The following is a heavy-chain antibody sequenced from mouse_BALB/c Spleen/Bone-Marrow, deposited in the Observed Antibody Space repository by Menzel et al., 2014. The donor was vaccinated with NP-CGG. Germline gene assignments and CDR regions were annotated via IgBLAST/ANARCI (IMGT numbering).Heavy chain of an antibody. CDR1: GFTFSSYA. V-gene: IGHV5-9-4*01. D-gene: IGHD2-1*01. J-gene: IGHJ3*01. Sequence: EVNLVESGGGLVKPGGSLKLSCAASGFTFSSYAMSWVRQSPEERLEWVAEISSGGSYTYYPDTVTGRFTISRDNAKNTLYLEMSSLRSEDTAMYYCAREEGNFLAYWGQGTLVTVSA. CDR3: AREEGNFLAY. CDR2: ISSGGSYT.